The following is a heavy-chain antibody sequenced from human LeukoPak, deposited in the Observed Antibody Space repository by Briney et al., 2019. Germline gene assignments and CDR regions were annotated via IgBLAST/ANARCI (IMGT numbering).Heavy chain of an antibody. D-gene: IGHD3-9*01. J-gene: IGHJ5*01. CDR2: ISGSGGST. CDR1: GFTFSTYA. CDR3: AIGRRYFDYPIDA. V-gene: IGHV3-23*01. Sequence: GGSLRLSCAPSGFTFSTYAMSWVRQAPGTGVEGVSAISGSGGSTYYAPSVKGRFTISRDNSKNTLSLKMSSLSAEDTAVYYCAIGRRYFDYPIDAWGQGTLVTVSS.